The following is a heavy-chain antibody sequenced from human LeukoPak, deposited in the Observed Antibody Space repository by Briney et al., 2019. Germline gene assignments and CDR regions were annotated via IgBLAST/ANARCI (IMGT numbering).Heavy chain of an antibody. CDR3: ARGGYSYGGEWWFDP. V-gene: IGHV1-18*01. CDR1: GYTFTSYG. J-gene: IGHJ5*02. Sequence: GASVKVSCKASGYTFTSYGISWVRQAPGQGLEWMGWISAYNGNTNYAQKLQGRVTMTTDTSTSTAYMELRSLRSDDTAANYCARGGYSYGGEWWFDPWGQGTLVTVSS. CDR2: ISAYNGNT. D-gene: IGHD5-18*01.